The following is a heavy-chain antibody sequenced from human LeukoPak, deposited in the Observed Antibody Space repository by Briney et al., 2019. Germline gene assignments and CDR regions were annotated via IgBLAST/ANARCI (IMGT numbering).Heavy chain of an antibody. V-gene: IGHV3-11*04. D-gene: IGHD4-11*01. CDR3: ARDLLYVTTSDY. Sequence: PGGSLRLSCAASGFTFGDYYMNWFRQAPGKGLEWVSSISNTGNTIYYADSVKGRFTISRDNAANSLYLQMHSLRVEDTATYYCARDLLYVTTSDYWGQGTLVTVSS. CDR2: ISNTGNTI. J-gene: IGHJ4*02. CDR1: GFTFGDYY.